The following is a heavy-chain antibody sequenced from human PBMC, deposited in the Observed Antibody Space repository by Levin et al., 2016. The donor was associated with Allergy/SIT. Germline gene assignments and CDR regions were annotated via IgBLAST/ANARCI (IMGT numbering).Heavy chain of an antibody. Sequence: GGSLRLSCAASGFTFTNAWMTWVRQAPGKGLEWVGRIKSKTDGGTTDYAAPVKGRFTISRDDSKNTLYLQMSSLKTEDTALYYCTSGYCTTTSCHKSNYFDFWGQGTLVTVSS. CDR3: TSGYCTTTSCHKSNYFDF. J-gene: IGHJ4*02. CDR2: IKSKTDGGTT. CDR1: GFTFTNAW. D-gene: IGHD2-2*02. V-gene: IGHV3-15*01.